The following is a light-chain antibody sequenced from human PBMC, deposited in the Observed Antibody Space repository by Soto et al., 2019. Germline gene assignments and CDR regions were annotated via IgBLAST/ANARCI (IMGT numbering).Light chain of an antibody. CDR2: GAF. CDR3: QQYNNWPRT. Sequence: EIVLTQSPAALSVSPGERATLSCRASQSVSSNLAWYQQKPGQAPRLLIHGAFTRATGIPARFSGSESGTEFTPTISILQPEDFAIYYCQQYNNWPRTFGQGTKVEIK. V-gene: IGKV3-15*01. CDR1: QSVSSN. J-gene: IGKJ1*01.